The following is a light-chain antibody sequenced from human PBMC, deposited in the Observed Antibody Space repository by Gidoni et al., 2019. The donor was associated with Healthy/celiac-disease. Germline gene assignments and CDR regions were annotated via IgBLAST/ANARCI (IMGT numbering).Light chain of an antibody. J-gene: IGLJ2*01. CDR3: QSADSSGTYVV. CDR2: NDS. V-gene: IGLV3-25*03. Sequence: SYELTQPPSVSVSPGQTARITCSGDALPKPYAYWYQQKTGQAPVLVIYNDSERPSGIPERFAGSRSGTTVTLAISGVQAEDEADYYCQSADSSGTYVVFGGGTKLTVL. CDR1: ALPKPY.